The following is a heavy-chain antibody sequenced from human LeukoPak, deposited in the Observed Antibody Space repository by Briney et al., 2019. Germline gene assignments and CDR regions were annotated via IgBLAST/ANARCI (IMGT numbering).Heavy chain of an antibody. CDR3: AKDHTVTTEDAYDN. CDR1: GFTFSSYG. D-gene: IGHD4-17*01. CDR2: ITGSGAST. Sequence: GGTLRLSCAASGFTFSSYGMSWVRQAPGKGLEWVSDITGSGASTYYADSVKGRFIISRDKSKNTLYLQMNSLRAEDTAVYYCAKDHTVTTEDAYDNWGQGTMVTVSS. V-gene: IGHV3-23*01. J-gene: IGHJ3*02.